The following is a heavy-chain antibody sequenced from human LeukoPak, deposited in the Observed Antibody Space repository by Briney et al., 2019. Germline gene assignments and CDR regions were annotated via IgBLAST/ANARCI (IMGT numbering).Heavy chain of an antibody. J-gene: IGHJ5*02. CDR1: GGSISSSSYY. D-gene: IGHD3-10*01. CDR3: ARRMVRGVIPWFDP. CDR2: IYYSGST. V-gene: IGHV4-39*01. Sequence: SETLSLTCTVSGGSISSSSYYWGWIRQPPGKGLEWIGSIYYSGSTYYNPSLKSRVTISVDTSKNQFSLKLSSVTAADTAVYYCARRMVRGVIPWFDPWGQGTLVTVSS.